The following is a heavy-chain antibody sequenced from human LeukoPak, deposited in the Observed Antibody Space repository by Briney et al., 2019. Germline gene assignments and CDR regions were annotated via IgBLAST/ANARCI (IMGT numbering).Heavy chain of an antibody. CDR2: IYTSGGT. J-gene: IGHJ6*03. D-gene: IGHD5-12*01. CDR3: ARQVALYYMDV. CDR1: GGSISSYY. Sequence: SETLSLTCTVSGGSISSYYWSWIRQPPGKGLEWIGYIYTSGGTNYNPSLKSRVTISVDTSKNQFSLKLSSVTAADTAVYYCARQVALYYMDVWGKGTTVTVSS. V-gene: IGHV4-4*09.